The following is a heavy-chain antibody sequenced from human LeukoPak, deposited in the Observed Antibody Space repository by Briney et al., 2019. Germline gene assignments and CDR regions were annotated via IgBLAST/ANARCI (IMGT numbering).Heavy chain of an antibody. D-gene: IGHD1-1*01. CDR3: ARVSGRLERQSDLDF. V-gene: IGHV3-74*01. J-gene: IGHJ4*02. CDR2: INTDGSST. CDR1: GFTFSSYW. Sequence: PGGSLRLSCAASGFTFSSYWMHWVRQAPGKGLVWVSRINTDGSSTTYPDSVKGRFTISRDNAKNTLYLQINSLRAEDTAVYYCARVSGRLERQSDLDFWGQGTLVTVSS.